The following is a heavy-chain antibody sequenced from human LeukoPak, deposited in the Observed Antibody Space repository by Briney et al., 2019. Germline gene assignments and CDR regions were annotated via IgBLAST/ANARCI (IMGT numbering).Heavy chain of an antibody. J-gene: IGHJ5*02. Sequence: PGGSLRLSCEASGFTFSSYAMAWVRQAPGKGLEWLSYITSSSNINYADFVKGRFTISRDNAKNSLYLQMNSLRDEDTAVYYCARSANPGVHEFDPWGQGTLVTVSS. V-gene: IGHV3-48*02. CDR2: ITSSSNI. CDR1: GFTFSSYA. D-gene: IGHD6-6*01. CDR3: ARSANPGVHEFDP.